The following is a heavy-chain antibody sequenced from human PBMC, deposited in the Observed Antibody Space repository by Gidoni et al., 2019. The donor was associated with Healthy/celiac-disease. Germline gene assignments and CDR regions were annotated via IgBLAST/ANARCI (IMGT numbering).Heavy chain of an antibody. V-gene: IGHV3-21*01. CDR2: ISSSSSYI. Sequence: EVQLVESGGGLVKPGGSLRLSCAASGFTFSSYSMNWVRQAPGKGLEWVSSISSSSSYIYYADSVKGRFTISRDNAKNSLYLQMNSLRAEDTAVYYCARDPRGYYYDSSGYNDYWGQGTLVTVSS. J-gene: IGHJ4*02. CDR1: GFTFSSYS. D-gene: IGHD3-22*01. CDR3: ARDPRGYYYDSSGYNDY.